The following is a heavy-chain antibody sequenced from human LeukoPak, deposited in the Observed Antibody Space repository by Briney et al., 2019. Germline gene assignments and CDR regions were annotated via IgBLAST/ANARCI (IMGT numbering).Heavy chain of an antibody. CDR3: ARRTGCSGGSCYVDY. CDR1: GGSISSSSYY. Sequence: SETLSLTCTVSGGSISSSSYYWSWIRQPPGRGLEWIGYIYYSGSTNYNPSLKSRVTISVDTSKNQFSLRLSSVTAADTAVYYCARRTGCSGGSCYVDYWGQGTLVTVSS. D-gene: IGHD2-15*01. J-gene: IGHJ4*02. CDR2: IYYSGST. V-gene: IGHV4-61*05.